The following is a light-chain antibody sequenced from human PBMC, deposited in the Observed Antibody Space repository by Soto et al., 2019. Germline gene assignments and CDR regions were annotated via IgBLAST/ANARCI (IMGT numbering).Light chain of an antibody. CDR3: LESNYFPPLT. V-gene: IGKV1-12*01. Sequence: MPMTQSPSSVSASVGDRVTITCRASQGISGWLAWYQQKPGKAPKLLIYATSTLQCGVPPRFSVSASETYLTLTISSLLPEDFATYYCLESNYFPPLTFGGGSKMEIK. CDR1: QGISGW. CDR2: ATS. J-gene: IGKJ4*01.